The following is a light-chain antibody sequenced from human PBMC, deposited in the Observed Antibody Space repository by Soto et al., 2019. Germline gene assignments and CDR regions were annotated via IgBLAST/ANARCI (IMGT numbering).Light chain of an antibody. CDR3: QSYDSSLSAPDV. V-gene: IGLV1-40*01. Sequence: QSVLTQPPSVSGAPGQRVTVSRTGSSSNIGAGYDVHWYQQLPGTAPKLLIYGNNNRPSGVPDRFSGSKSGTSASLAITGLQAEDEADYYCQSYDSSLSAPDVFGTGTKLTVL. CDR1: SSNIGAGYD. CDR2: GNN. J-gene: IGLJ1*01.